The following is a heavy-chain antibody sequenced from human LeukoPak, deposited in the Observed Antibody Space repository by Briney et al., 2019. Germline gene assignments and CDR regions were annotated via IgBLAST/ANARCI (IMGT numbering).Heavy chain of an antibody. V-gene: IGHV1-46*01. J-gene: IGHJ4*02. CDR1: GYTFTSYY. CDR3: ARVPLGYSSGWYFDY. CDR2: INPSGGST. Sequence: ASVKVSCKASGYTFTSYYMHWVRQAPGQGLEWMGIINPSGGSTSYAQKFQGRVTITADESTSTAYMELSSLRSEDTAVYYCARVPLGYSSGWYFDYWGQGTLVTVSS. D-gene: IGHD6-19*01.